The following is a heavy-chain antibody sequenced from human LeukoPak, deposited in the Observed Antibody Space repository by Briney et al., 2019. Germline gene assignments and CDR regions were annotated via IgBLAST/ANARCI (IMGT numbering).Heavy chain of an antibody. CDR2: ISITSTYV. D-gene: IGHD2-2*01. J-gene: IGHJ4*02. Sequence: GGSLRLSCGASGFIFSNYNMNWVRQAPEKGLEWVSSISITSTYVYYADSVKGRFTISRDNAKNSLYLQMNSLKAEDTAVYYCERVPHYCSSTSCHFDYWGQGTLVTVS. CDR1: GFIFSNYN. CDR3: ERVPHYCSSTSCHFDY. V-gene: IGHV3-21*01.